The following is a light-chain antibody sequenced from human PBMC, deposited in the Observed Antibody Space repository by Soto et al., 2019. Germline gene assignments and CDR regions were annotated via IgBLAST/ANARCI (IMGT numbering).Light chain of an antibody. V-gene: IGLV2-18*01. CDR1: STDFVSYNR. J-gene: IGLJ1*01. Sequence: QSALTQPPSVSGSPGQSGTISFTGTSTDFVSYNRVSWYQQPPGTAPKLIIYEASNRPSGVPDRFSGSKSGNTASLTISGLQAADEADYYCSLYTSENTYVFGTGTKVTVL. CDR3: SLYTSENTYV. CDR2: EAS.